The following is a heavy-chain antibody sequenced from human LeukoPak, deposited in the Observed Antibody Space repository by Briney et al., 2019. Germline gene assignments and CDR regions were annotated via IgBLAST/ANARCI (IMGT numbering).Heavy chain of an antibody. V-gene: IGHV3-23*01. J-gene: IGHJ5*02. CDR1: GFTFSSYA. D-gene: IGHD2-2*01. CDR3: AKDLGGERYCSSTSCS. CDR2: ISGSGGST. Sequence: SGGSLRLSCAASGFTFSSYAVSWVRQAPGKGLEWVSAISGSGGSTYYADSVKGRFTISRDNSKNTLYLQMNSLRAEDTAVYYCAKDLGGERYCSSTSCSWGQGTLVTVSS.